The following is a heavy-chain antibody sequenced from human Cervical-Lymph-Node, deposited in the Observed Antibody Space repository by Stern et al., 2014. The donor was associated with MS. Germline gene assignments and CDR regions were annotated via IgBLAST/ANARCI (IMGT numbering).Heavy chain of an antibody. CDR1: GFSLSSSGMC. D-gene: IGHD6-19*01. V-gene: IGHV2-70*01. J-gene: IGHJ4*02. Sequence: QINLKESGPALVKPTQTLTLTCAFSGFSLSSSGMCVSWIRQPPGKALAWLGLIDWDGNKYYNTSLKTRLTISKDTSKNQVVLTVTNMDPVDTAIYYCARLQTRGYTNGWGPFDYWGQGTLVTVSS. CDR3: ARLQTRGYTNGWGPFDY. CDR2: IDWDGNK.